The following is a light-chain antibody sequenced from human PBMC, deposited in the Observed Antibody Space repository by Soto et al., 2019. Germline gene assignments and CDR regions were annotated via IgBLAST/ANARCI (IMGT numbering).Light chain of an antibody. CDR3: LLYYGGHWV. CDR2: GTN. V-gene: IGLV7-43*01. Sequence: QTVVTQEPSLTVSPGGTVTLTCASSTGAVTSGYYPNWFQQKPGQAPMALIYGTNNKHSWTPARFSGSLLGGKAALTLSGVRPEDEAEYYCLLYYGGHWVFGGGTKLTVL. J-gene: IGLJ3*02. CDR1: TGAVTSGYY.